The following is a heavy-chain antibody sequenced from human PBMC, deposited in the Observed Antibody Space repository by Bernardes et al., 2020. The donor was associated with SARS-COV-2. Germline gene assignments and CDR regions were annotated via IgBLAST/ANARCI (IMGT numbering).Heavy chain of an antibody. V-gene: IGHV4-31*03. CDR1: GGSISSGGYY. Sequence: SETLSLTCTVSGGSISSGGYYWIWIRQHPGKGLEWIGYIHYSGSTYYSPSLKSRLTMSVDTSKNQFSLKLTSVTAADSAVYYCARGGGPDNYYYGMDVWGQGTTVTVSS. CDR3: ARGGGPDNYYYGMDV. CDR2: IHYSGST. J-gene: IGHJ6*02. D-gene: IGHD3-16*01.